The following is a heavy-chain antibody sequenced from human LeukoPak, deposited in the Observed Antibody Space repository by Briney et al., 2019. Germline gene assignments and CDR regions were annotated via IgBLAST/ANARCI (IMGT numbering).Heavy chain of an antibody. J-gene: IGHJ6*03. V-gene: IGHV3-48*03. D-gene: IGHD3-10*01. CDR1: GFTFSSYE. CDR2: ISTSGGTT. Sequence: PGGSLRLSCAGSGFTFSSYEMSWVRQAPSKGLEWVSYISTSGGTTYYADSVKGRFTISRDIAENSLYLQMNSLRGEDTAVYYCARVRGYYYMDVWGKGTTVTVSS. CDR3: ARVRGYYYMDV.